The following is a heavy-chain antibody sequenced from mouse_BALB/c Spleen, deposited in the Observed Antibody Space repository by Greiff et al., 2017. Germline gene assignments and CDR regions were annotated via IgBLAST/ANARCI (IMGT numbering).Heavy chain of an antibody. J-gene: IGHJ4*01. CDR2: ISSGSSTI. D-gene: IGHD2-13*01. CDR1: GFTFSSFG. V-gene: IGHV5-17*02. CDR3: ARGGEDYAMDY. Sequence: EVQLVESGGGLVQPGGSRKLSCAASGFTFSSFGMHWVRQAPEKGLEWVAHISSGSSTIYYADTVKGRFTISRDNPKNTLFLQMTSLRSEDTAMYYCARGGEDYAMDYWGQGTSVTVSS.